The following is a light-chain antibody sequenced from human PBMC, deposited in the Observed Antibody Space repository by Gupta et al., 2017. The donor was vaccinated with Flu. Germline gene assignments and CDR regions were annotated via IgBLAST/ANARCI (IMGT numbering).Light chain of an antibody. CDR1: QSISSN. V-gene: IGKV3-15*01. CDR2: GAS. Sequence: STGTLSVSPGERATLSCRASQSISSNLAWYQHKPGLAPRLLIYGASTRATGIADRFSGSGSGTEFTLTISSLESEDFAVYYCQQYDDWPPITFGQGTRLEIK. J-gene: IGKJ5*01. CDR3: QQYDDWPPIT.